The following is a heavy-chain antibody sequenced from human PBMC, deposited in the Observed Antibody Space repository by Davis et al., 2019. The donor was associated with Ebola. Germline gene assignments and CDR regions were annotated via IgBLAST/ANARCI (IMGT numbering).Heavy chain of an antibody. CDR2: IIPIFGTA. J-gene: IGHJ3*02. D-gene: IGHD1-26*01. Sequence: SVKVSCKASGGTFSSYAISWVRQAPGQGLGWMGGIIPIFGTANYAQKFQGRVTITADESTSTAYMELSSLRSEDTAVYYCARDEASGSFGRDAFDIWGQGTMVTVSS. V-gene: IGHV1-69*13. CDR3: ARDEASGSFGRDAFDI. CDR1: GGTFSSYA.